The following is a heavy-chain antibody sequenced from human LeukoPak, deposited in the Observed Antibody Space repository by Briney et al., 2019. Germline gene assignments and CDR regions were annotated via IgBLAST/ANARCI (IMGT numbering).Heavy chain of an antibody. Sequence: GGSLRLSCAASGFAFSSFSMNWVRQAPGKGLEWVSSISTSSSYIYYADSLKGRFTISRDNAKNSLYLQMNSLRAEDTAVYYCARVLWFGELLLDSNGMDVWGQGTTVTVSS. CDR1: GFAFSSFS. CDR3: ARVLWFGELLLDSNGMDV. V-gene: IGHV3-21*01. J-gene: IGHJ6*02. D-gene: IGHD3-10*01. CDR2: ISTSSSYI.